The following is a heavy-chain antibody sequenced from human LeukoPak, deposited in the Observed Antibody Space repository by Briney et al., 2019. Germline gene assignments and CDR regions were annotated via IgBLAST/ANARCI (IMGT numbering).Heavy chain of an antibody. V-gene: IGHV3-20*04. CDR2: INWNGGST. Sequence: GGSLRLSCAASGFTFSNAWMNWVRQAPGKGLEWVSGINWNGGSTGYADSVKGRFTISRDNAKNSLYLQMNSLRAEDTALYYCARRVSWYYFDYWGQGTLVTVSS. D-gene: IGHD6-13*01. CDR3: ARRVSWYYFDY. CDR1: GFTFSNAW. J-gene: IGHJ4*02.